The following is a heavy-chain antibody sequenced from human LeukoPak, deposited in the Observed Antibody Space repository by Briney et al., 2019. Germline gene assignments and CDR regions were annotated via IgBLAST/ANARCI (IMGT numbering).Heavy chain of an antibody. CDR3: ARGGGSYPAPHYFDY. D-gene: IGHD1-26*01. CDR2: IYTSGST. Sequence: PSETLSLTCTVSGGSISSYYWSWIRQPAGKGLEWIGRIYTSGSTNYNPSLKSRVTMSVDTSKNQFSLKLRSVTAADSAVYYCARGGGSYPAPHYFDYWGQGTLVTVSS. CDR1: GGSISSYY. V-gene: IGHV4-4*07. J-gene: IGHJ4*02.